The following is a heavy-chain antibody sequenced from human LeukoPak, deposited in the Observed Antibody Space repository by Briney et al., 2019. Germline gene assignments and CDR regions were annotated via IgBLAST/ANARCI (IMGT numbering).Heavy chain of an antibody. D-gene: IGHD5-18*01. CDR3: ARDRSGHIYGRFDS. Sequence: SETLSLTCTVSGGSINTYYWSWIRQPPGKGLEWIASVYHSGTSNYNPSLRSRVSISADTSKNQFSLRVDSVTAADTALYYCARDRSGHIYGRFDSWGPGALVTVSS. V-gene: IGHV4-59*01. CDR2: VYHSGTS. CDR1: GGSINTYY. J-gene: IGHJ4*02.